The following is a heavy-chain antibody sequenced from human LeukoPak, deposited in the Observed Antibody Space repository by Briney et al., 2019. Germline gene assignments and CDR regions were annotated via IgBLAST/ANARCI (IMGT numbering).Heavy chain of an antibody. V-gene: IGHV3-30*04. D-gene: IGHD5-18*01. Sequence: PGRSLRLSCAASGFTFSSYAMHWVRQAPGKGLEWVAVISYDGSNKYYADSVKGRFTISRDNSKNTLYLQMNSLRAEDTAVYYCARDPPSAIQLWGYFDYRGQGTLVTVSS. J-gene: IGHJ4*02. CDR3: ARDPPSAIQLWGYFDY. CDR2: ISYDGSNK. CDR1: GFTFSSYA.